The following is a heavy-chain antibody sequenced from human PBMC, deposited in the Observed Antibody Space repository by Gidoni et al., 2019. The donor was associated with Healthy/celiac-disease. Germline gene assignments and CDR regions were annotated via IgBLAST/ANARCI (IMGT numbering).Heavy chain of an antibody. J-gene: IGHJ3*02. Sequence: EVQLLESGGGVVQPGGSLRLSCAASGFTFRSYAMSWFRQAPGKGLEWGSAISGSGGSKYYADPVKGRFTISRDNSKNTLYLQMNSLGVEDTAVYYCARDGLDTIFGVVIIISGAFDIWGQGTMVTVSS. CDR1: GFTFRSYA. CDR3: ARDGLDTIFGVVIIISGAFDI. D-gene: IGHD3-3*01. V-gene: IGHV3-23*01. CDR2: ISGSGGSK.